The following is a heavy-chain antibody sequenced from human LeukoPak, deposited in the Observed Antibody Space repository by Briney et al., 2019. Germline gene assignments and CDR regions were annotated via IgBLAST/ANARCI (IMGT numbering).Heavy chain of an antibody. CDR2: IYSSGSA. CDR3: ARDVRYASGWSTPES. D-gene: IGHD6-19*01. J-gene: IGHJ5*02. Sequence: SGTLSLTCTVSGGSIINHYWSWIRQPAGKGLEWIGRIYSSGSANYSPSLKSRVSMSIDTSNNHFSLNLTSVTAADTALYFCARDVRYASGWSTPESWGQGTLVTVSS. V-gene: IGHV4-4*07. CDR1: GGSIINHY.